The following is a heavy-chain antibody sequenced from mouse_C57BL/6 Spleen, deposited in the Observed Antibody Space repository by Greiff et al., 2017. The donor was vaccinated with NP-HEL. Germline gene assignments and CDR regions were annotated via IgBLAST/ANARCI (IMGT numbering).Heavy chain of an antibody. CDR1: GFTFSDYY. Sequence: EVKVEESGGGLVQPGGSLKLSCAASGFTFSDYYMYWVRQTPEKRLEWVAYISNGGGSTYYPDTVKGRFTISRDNAKNTLYLQMSRLKSEDTAMYYCARLRDYDYGWFAYWGQGTLVTVSA. V-gene: IGHV5-12*01. D-gene: IGHD2-4*01. CDR2: ISNGGGST. J-gene: IGHJ3*01. CDR3: ARLRDYDYGWFAY.